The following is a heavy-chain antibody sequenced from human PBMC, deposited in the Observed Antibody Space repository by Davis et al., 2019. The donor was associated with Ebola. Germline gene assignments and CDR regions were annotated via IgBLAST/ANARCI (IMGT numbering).Heavy chain of an antibody. CDR1: GGSISSYY. Sequence: PSETLSLTCTVSGGSISSYYWSWIRQPPGKGLEWIGYIYYSGSTNYNPSLKSRVTISVDTSKNQFSLKLSSVTAADTAVYYCARAAAAGTNYYYYYGMDVWGQGTTVTVSS. CDR3: ARAAAAGTNYYYYYGMDV. D-gene: IGHD6-13*01. CDR2: IYYSGST. V-gene: IGHV4-59*08. J-gene: IGHJ6*02.